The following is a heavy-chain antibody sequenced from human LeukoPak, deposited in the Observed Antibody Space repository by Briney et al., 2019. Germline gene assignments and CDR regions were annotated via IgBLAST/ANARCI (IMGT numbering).Heavy chain of an antibody. J-gene: IGHJ4*02. Sequence: ASVKVSCKASGYTFTNYYIHWVRQAPGQGLEWMGIINPTGDSTSYAQKFQARVTMTRDTSTSTVYMELSSLRSEDTAVYYCAREGGEIHRLFDYWGQGTLVTVSS. D-gene: IGHD3-16*01. V-gene: IGHV1-46*01. CDR3: AREGGEIHRLFDY. CDR2: INPTGDST. CDR1: GYTFTNYY.